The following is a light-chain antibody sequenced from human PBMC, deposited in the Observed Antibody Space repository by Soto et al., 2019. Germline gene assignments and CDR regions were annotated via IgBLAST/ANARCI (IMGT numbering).Light chain of an antibody. J-gene: IGLJ2*01. V-gene: IGLV2-23*02. CDR2: EVS. CDR3: CSYGGNNTLI. Sequence: QSALTQPASVSGSRGQSITISCTGTRSNVGSYNFVSWYRQYPGKAPELIIYEVSQRPSTFFNRFSGSKSGNTASLTVSGLQSDDEADHFCCSYGGNNTLIFGGGTKLTVL. CDR1: RSNVGSYNF.